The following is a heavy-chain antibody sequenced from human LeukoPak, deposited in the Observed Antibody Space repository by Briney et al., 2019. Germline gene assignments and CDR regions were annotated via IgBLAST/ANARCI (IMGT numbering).Heavy chain of an antibody. J-gene: IGHJ3*02. CDR1: GYTFTGYY. D-gene: IGHD3-22*01. V-gene: IGHV1-2*02. Sequence: ASVKVSCKASGYTFTGYYMHWVRQAPGQGLEWMGWINPNSGGTNYAQKFQGRVTMTRDTSISTAYMELSRLRSDDTAVYYCARAPNYYDSSGYWGLDAFDIWGQGTMVTVSS. CDR3: ARAPNYYDSSGYWGLDAFDI. CDR2: INPNSGGT.